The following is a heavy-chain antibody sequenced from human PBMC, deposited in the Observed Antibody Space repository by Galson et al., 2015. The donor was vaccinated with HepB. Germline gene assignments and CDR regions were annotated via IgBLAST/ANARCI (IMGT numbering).Heavy chain of an antibody. V-gene: IGHV1-46*03. Sequence: SVKVSCKASGYTFTSYYLHWVRQAPGQGLEWMGIINPSSGSTNYAQKFQGSVTMTRDTSTSTVYVELSSLRSEDTAVYYCASTDSGSYYYYFDYWGQGTLVTVSS. CDR3: ASTDSGSYYYYFDY. CDR1: GYTFTSYY. D-gene: IGHD1-26*01. CDR2: INPSSGST. J-gene: IGHJ4*02.